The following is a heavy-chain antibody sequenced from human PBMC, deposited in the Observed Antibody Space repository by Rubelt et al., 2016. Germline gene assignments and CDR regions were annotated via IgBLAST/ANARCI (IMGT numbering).Heavy chain of an antibody. V-gene: IGHV3-23*01. D-gene: IGHD1-1*01. CDR1: GSTLTNYG. CDR3: AKDRGVVATGVDY. CDR2: ISGSSYTT. Sequence: EVQLLESGGGLVQPGGSLRLSCVASGSTLTNYGMNWIRQAPGKGLEWVSGISGSSYTTYYADSVKGRFTISSDISKNTVDLQMDSLRAEDTAIYYCAKDRGVVATGVDYWGQGTLVTVSS. J-gene: IGHJ4*02.